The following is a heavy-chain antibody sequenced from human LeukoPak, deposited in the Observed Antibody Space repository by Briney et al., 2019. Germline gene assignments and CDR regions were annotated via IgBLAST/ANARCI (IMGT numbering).Heavy chain of an antibody. CDR2: INHSEST. V-gene: IGHV4-34*01. D-gene: IGHD5-18*01. CDR3: ARGRARGYSYSPPPKQFDY. CDR1: SGSFSTYY. Sequence: SETLSLTCTVYSGSFSTYYWNWIRQPPGKGLEWIGEINHSESTNYNPSLKSRVTISVDTSKNQFSLKLSSVTAADTAVYYCARGRARGYSYSPPPKQFDYWGHGALVTASS. J-gene: IGHJ4*01.